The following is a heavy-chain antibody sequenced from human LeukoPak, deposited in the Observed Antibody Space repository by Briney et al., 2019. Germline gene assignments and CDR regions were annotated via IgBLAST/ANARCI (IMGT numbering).Heavy chain of an antibody. CDR2: ISGDGVSP. J-gene: IGHJ4*02. V-gene: IGHV3-23*01. CDR3: ARDPGAFPYFFDS. CDR1: GFAFSSYA. Sequence: PGGSLRLSCVASGFAFSSYAMSWVRQSPGKGLECVSAISGDGVSPYYADSVRGRFTISRDNSKNTLYLQMNSLRVEDTAVYFCARDPGAFPYFFDSWGQGTLVTVSS. D-gene: IGHD4/OR15-4a*01.